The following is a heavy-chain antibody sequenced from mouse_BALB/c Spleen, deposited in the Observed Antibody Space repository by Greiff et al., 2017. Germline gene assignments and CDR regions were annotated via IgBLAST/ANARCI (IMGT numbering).Heavy chain of an antibody. V-gene: IGHV1-87*01. CDR3: ANDYAMDY. Sequence: VQLVESGAELARPGASVKLSCKASGYTFTSYWMQWVKQRPGQGLEWIGAIYPGDGDTRYTQKFKGKATLTADKSSSTAYMQLSSLASEDSAVYYCANDYAMDYWGQGTSVTVSS. CDR1: GYTFTSYW. CDR2: IYPGDGDT. J-gene: IGHJ4*01.